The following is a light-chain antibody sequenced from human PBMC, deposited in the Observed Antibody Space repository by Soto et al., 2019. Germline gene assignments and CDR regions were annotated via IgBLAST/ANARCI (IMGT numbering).Light chain of an antibody. Sequence: QSVLTQPPSVSGSPGRSVTISCTGTSSDVGGYKYVSWYQQYSGKAPKLMIYDVTKRPSGVPDRFSGSKSGNTASLTISGLQAEDEADYYCCSYAGSYSVIFGGGTKVTVL. V-gene: IGLV2-11*01. CDR3: CSYAGSYSVI. J-gene: IGLJ2*01. CDR1: SSDVGGYKY. CDR2: DVT.